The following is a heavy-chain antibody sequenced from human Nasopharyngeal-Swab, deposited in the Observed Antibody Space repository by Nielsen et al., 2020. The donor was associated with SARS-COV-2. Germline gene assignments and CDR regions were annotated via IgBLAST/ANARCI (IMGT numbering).Heavy chain of an antibody. CDR3: EKRPNKRELLPGWFDP. V-gene: IGHV3-9*01. CDR2: ISWNSGSI. J-gene: IGHJ5*02. Sequence: LKISCAASGFTFDDYAMHWFRQAPGKGLEWVSGISWNSGSIGYADSVKGRFTISRNNTKTSLHLQMNSLRAEDTALYYCEKRPNKRELLPGWFDPWGQGTLVTVSS. D-gene: IGHD3-10*01. CDR1: GFTFDDYA.